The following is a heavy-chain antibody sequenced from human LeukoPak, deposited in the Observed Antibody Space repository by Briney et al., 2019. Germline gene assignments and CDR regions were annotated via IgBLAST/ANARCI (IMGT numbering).Heavy chain of an antibody. D-gene: IGHD3-9*01. CDR3: ARGDWLYAFGI. V-gene: IGHV1-18*01. CDR2: SSAHSGKT. Sequence: GASVKVSCKASGYTFNNFGITWVRQAPGQGLEWMGWSSAHSGKTNYAQKLQGRVTMTTDTSTSTAYMELRSLRSDDTAVYYCARGDWLYAFGIWGQGTMVTVSS. CDR1: GYTFNNFG. J-gene: IGHJ3*02.